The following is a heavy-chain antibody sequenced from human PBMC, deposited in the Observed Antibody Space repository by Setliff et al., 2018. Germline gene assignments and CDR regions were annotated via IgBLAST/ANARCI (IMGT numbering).Heavy chain of an antibody. CDR3: ARDPLTTNRRRAFDI. CDR1: GYSISSGYY. V-gene: IGHV4-38-2*02. Sequence: SETLSLTCAVSGYSISSGYYWGWIRQPPGKGLEWIGSIYHSGCTYYNPSLKSRVTISVDTSKNQFSLKLSSVTAADTAVYYCARDPLTTNRRRAFDIWGQGTMVTVSS. D-gene: IGHD4-17*01. J-gene: IGHJ3*02. CDR2: IYHSGCT.